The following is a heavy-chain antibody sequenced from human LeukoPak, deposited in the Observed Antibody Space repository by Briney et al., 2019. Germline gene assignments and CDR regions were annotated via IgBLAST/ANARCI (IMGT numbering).Heavy chain of an antibody. D-gene: IGHD3-9*01. CDR3: AKDAVLRYFDWLPLDY. J-gene: IGHJ4*02. Sequence: GGSLRLSCAAPGFTFSSYAMSWVRQAPGKGLEWVSAISGSGGSTYYADSVKGRFTISRDNSKNTLYLQMNSLRAEDTAVYYCAKDAVLRYFDWLPLDYWGQGTLVTVSS. V-gene: IGHV3-23*01. CDR1: GFTFSSYA. CDR2: ISGSGGST.